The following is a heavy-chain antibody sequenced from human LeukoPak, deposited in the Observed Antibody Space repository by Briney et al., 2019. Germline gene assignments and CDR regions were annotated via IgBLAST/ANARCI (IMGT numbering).Heavy chain of an antibody. CDR3: ARSSRKGYRSNYYGMDV. D-gene: IGHD3-16*02. Sequence: SETLSLTCAVYGGSFSGYYWSWIRQPPGKGLEWIGEINHSGSTNYSPSLKSRVTISVDTSKNQFSLKLSSVTAADTAVYYCARSSRKGYRSNYYGMDVWGQGTTVTVSS. CDR2: INHSGST. CDR1: GGSFSGYY. J-gene: IGHJ6*02. V-gene: IGHV4-34*01.